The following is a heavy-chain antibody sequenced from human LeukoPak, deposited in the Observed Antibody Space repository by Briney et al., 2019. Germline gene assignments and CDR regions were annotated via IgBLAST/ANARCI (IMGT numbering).Heavy chain of an antibody. J-gene: IGHJ4*02. CDR1: GFTFSSYS. D-gene: IGHD4/OR15-4a*01. CDR2: ISSSSSYI. V-gene: IGHV3-21*01. Sequence: GGSLRLSCAASGFTFSSYSMNWVRQAPGKGLEWVSSISSSSSYIYYADSVKGRFTISRDNAKNSLYLQMNSLRAEDTAVYYCARDREADEGAYWGQGTLVTVSS. CDR3: ARDREADEGAY.